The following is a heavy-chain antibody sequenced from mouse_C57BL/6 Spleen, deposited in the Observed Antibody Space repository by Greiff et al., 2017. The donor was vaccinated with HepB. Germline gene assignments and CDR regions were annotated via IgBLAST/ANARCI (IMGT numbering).Heavy chain of an antibody. J-gene: IGHJ3*01. CDR1: GYAFSSYW. V-gene: IGHV1-80*01. CDR3: AREGLGLRSFAY. CDR2: IYPGDGDT. Sequence: VQLQQSGAELVKPGASVKISCKASGYAFSSYWMNWVKQRPGKGLEWIGQIYPGDGDTNYNGKFKGKATLTADKSSSTAYMQLSSLTSEDSAVYFCAREGLGLRSFAYWGQGTLVTVSA. D-gene: IGHD1-1*01.